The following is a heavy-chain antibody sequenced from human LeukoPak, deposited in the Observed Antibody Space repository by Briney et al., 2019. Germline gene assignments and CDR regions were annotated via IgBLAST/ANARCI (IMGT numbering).Heavy chain of an antibody. J-gene: IGHJ4*02. Sequence: GASVKVSCKASGYTFTSYYMHWVRQAPGQGLEWMGIINPSGGSTSYAQKFQGRVAMTRDTSTSTAYMELSRLRSDDTAVYYCARTFNKNYYGSGSYYNVGGYWGQGTLVTVSS. CDR1: GYTFTSYY. V-gene: IGHV1-46*01. CDR3: ARTFNKNYYGSGSYYNVGGY. D-gene: IGHD3-10*01. CDR2: INPSGGST.